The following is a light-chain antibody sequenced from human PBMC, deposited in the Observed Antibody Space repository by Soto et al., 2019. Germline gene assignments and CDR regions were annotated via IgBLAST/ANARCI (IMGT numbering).Light chain of an antibody. V-gene: IGKV3-15*01. Sequence: EIVMTQSPATLSVSPGERATLSCRASQSVSINFAWYQQKPGQAPRLLIYGASTRATDIPARFSGSGSGTEFTLTISSLQSEDFAVYYCQQYDNWPFLTFGGGTKVEIK. CDR3: QQYDNWPFLT. CDR2: GAS. CDR1: QSVSIN. J-gene: IGKJ4*01.